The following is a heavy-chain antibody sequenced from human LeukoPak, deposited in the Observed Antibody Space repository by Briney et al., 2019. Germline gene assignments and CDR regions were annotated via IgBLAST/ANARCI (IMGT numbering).Heavy chain of an antibody. CDR2: ISGSTRYI. V-gene: IGHV3-21*01. D-gene: IGHD3-10*01. J-gene: IGHJ5*02. Sequence: PGGSLRLSCAASGFTFSDYTMNWVRQAPGKGLEWVSSISGSTRYIYYADSVKGRFTISRDNARNSLHLQMNSLRAEDTAVYYCARERLWSPNLFDPWGQGTLVTVSS. CDR1: GFTFSDYT. CDR3: ARERLWSPNLFDP.